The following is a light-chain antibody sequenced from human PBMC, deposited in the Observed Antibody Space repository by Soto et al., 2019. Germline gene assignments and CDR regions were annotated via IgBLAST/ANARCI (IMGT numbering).Light chain of an antibody. J-gene: IGKJ4*01. V-gene: IGKV1-5*03. CDR2: KAS. Sequence: DVQMTQSPSTLSAFVGDRVTITCRASQKINSWLAWYQQKSGEVPKLLIYKASSLSSGVPSRFSGSGSGTEFTLTISSLQPDDVGTYYCQQYNSYSSLTFGGGTMVDVK. CDR1: QKINSW. CDR3: QQYNSYSSLT.